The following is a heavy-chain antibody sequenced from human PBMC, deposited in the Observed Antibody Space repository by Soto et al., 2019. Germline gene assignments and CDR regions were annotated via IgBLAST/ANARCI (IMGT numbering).Heavy chain of an antibody. CDR2: IYPGDSDT. CDR3: ARHRSYCSGGSCYLYYYYGMDV. Sequence: PGESLKISCKGSGYSFTSYWIGWVRQMPGKGLEWMGIIYPGDSDTRYSPSFQGQVTISADKSISTAYLQWSSLKASDTAMYYCARHRSYCSGGSCYLYYYYGMDVWGQGTTVTVSS. D-gene: IGHD2-15*01. CDR1: GYSFTSYW. V-gene: IGHV5-51*01. J-gene: IGHJ6*02.